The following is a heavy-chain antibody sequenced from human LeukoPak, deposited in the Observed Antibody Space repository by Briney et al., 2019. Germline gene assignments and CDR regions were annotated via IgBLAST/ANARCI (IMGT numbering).Heavy chain of an antibody. D-gene: IGHD4-11*01. Sequence: GASVKVSCKASGYTFTSYYMHWVRQAPGQGLEWMGIINPSGGSTSYAQKFQGRVTMTRDTSTSTAYMELRSLRSDDTAVYYCARDPTDLYYYYYMDVWGKGTTVTVSS. J-gene: IGHJ6*03. CDR1: GYTFTSYY. V-gene: IGHV1-46*01. CDR2: INPSGGST. CDR3: ARDPTDLYYYYYMDV.